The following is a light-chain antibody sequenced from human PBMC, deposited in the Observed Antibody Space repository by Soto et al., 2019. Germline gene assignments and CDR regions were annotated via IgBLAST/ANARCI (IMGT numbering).Light chain of an antibody. Sequence: DIQMTQSPSTLSASVGDRVTITCRASQSISSWLAWYQQKPGKAPKLLIYDASSFESGVPSRFSGSGSGTEFTFTISSLQPDDFATYYCQQYNSYSWTFGQGTKVDIK. CDR3: QQYNSYSWT. CDR2: DAS. CDR1: QSISSW. J-gene: IGKJ1*01. V-gene: IGKV1-5*01.